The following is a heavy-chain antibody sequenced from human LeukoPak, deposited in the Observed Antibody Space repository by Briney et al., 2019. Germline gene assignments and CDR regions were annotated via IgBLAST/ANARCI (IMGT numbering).Heavy chain of an antibody. CDR2: IKPYTGST. V-gene: IGHV1-2*02. CDR3: ATMGAKTFDH. D-gene: IGHD1-26*01. Sequence: ASVKVSCKASGYTFTNYYIHWVRQAPGQGLEWMGWIKPYTGSTSYAQKFQGRVTMTRDTSISTAYMDVTTLRSDDTAVYYCATMGAKTFDHWGQGTLVIVSS. CDR1: GYTFTNYY. J-gene: IGHJ4*02.